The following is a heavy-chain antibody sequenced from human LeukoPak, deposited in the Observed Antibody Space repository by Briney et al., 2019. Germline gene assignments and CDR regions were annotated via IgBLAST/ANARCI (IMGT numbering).Heavy chain of an antibody. CDR2: IYHSGRT. CDR1: GGSISSYY. D-gene: IGHD2-2*01. CDR3: AIHYTEDIVVGPAASPETRNNWFDP. V-gene: IGHV4-59*04. Sequence: SETLSLTCTVSGGSISSYYWNWIRQPPGKGLEWIGSIYHSGRTYYNPSLKSRVTISVDTSKNQFSLKLRSVTAADTALYYCAIHYTEDIVVGPAASPETRNNWFDPWGQGTLVTVSS. J-gene: IGHJ5*02.